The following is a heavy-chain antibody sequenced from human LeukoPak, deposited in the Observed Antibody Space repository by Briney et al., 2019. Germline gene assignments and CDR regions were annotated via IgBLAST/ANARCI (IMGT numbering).Heavy chain of an antibody. D-gene: IGHD2-15*01. J-gene: IGHJ4*02. CDR1: GYTFTGYY. CDR2: INPNSGGT. V-gene: IGHV1-2*02. CDR3: AARGGGYCSGGSCKTLFDY. Sequence: GASVKVSCKASGYTFTGYYMHWVRQAPGQGLEWMGWINPNSGGTNYAQKFQGRVTMTRDTSISTAYMELSRLRSDDTAVYYCAARGGGYCSGGSCKTLFDYWGQGTLVTVSS.